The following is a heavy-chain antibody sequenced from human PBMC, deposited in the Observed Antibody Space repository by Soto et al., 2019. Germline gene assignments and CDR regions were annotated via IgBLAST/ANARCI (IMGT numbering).Heavy chain of an antibody. CDR1: GYTFSNYG. V-gene: IGHV1-18*01. CDR2: ISAYSGKT. CDR3: ARTGELRLDS. Sequence: QVPLVQSGAEVKKPGASARVSCKASGYTFSNYGIIWVRQAPGQGLEWMGWISAYSGKTNYAQSLQVRVTMTTDTSTNTAYMELRSLTSDDTAVYYCARTGELRLDSWGQGTRVTVSS. D-gene: IGHD1-7*01. J-gene: IGHJ4*02.